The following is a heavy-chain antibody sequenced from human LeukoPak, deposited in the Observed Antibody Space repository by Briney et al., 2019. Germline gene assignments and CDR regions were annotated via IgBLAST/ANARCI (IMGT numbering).Heavy chain of an antibody. CDR2: INPNSGGA. J-gene: IGHJ4*02. D-gene: IGHD5-24*01. CDR3: ARLDRDGYHLGQGISAY. Sequence: ASVKVSCKASGYTFTVYYMHWVRQAPGQGLEWMGRINPNSGGANYSQKFQGRVTMTRDTSISTAYMELSRLRSADTAVYSCARLDRDGYHLGQGISAYWGQGTLVTVSS. V-gene: IGHV1-2*06. CDR1: GYTFTVYY.